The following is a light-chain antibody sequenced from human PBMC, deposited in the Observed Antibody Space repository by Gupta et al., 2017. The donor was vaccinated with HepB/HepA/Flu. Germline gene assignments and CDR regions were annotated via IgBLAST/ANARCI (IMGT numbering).Light chain of an antibody. Sequence: QSALTQPASVSGSPGQSLPISCTGTSSDVGGYNYVSWYQQHPGKAPKLMIYDVSNRPSGVSNRFSGSKSGNTASLTISGLQAEDEADYYCSSYTSSSTPVVFGGGTKLTVL. V-gene: IGLV2-14*01. CDR1: SSDVGGYNY. CDR3: SSYTSSSTPVV. CDR2: DVS. J-gene: IGLJ2*01.